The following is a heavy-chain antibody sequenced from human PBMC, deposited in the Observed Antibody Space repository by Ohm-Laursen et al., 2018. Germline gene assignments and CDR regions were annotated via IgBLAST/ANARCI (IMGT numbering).Heavy chain of an antibody. CDR1: GYSISSGYF. CDR3: ARGLWWFDP. CDR2: IYHSGST. J-gene: IGHJ5*02. V-gene: IGHV4-38-2*01. Sequence: TLSLTCAVSGYSISSGYFWGWIRQPPGKGLEWIGTIYHSGSTYYNPSLKFQVTISVDTSKNRFSLKWTSVTAADTALYYCARGLWWFDPWGQGTLVTVSS.